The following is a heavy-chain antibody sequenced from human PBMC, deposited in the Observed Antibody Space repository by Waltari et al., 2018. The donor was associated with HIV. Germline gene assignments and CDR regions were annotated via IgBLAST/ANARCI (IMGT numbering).Heavy chain of an antibody. D-gene: IGHD2-2*01. V-gene: IGHV5-10-1*01. CDR3: ARDPTESCSSTSCRGFDP. CDR1: GYSFTSYW. J-gene: IGHJ5*02. CDR2: IDPSDSYT. Sequence: EVQLVQSGAEVKKPGESLRISCKGSGYSFTSYWISLVRPIPGNGLEWMGRIDPSDSYTNYSPSFQGHVTISADKSISTAYLQWSSLKASDTAMYYCARDPTESCSSTSCRGFDPWGQGTLVTVSS.